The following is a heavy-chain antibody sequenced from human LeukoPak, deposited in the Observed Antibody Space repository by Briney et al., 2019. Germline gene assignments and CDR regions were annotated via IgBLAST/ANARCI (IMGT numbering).Heavy chain of an antibody. CDR1: GGSISSSSYY. CDR3: AREEVSSGWYLGYYFDY. CDR2: IYYSGST. J-gene: IGHJ4*02. Sequence: SETLSLTCTVSGGSISSSSYYWGWIRQPPGKGLEWIGSIYYSGSTHYNPSLKSRVTISVDTSKNQFSLKLSSVTAADTAVYYCAREEVSSGWYLGYYFDYWGQGTLVTVSS. D-gene: IGHD6-19*01. V-gene: IGHV4-39*07.